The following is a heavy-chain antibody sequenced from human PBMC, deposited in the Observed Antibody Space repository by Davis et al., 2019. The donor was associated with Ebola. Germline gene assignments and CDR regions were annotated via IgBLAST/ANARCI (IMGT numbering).Heavy chain of an antibody. CDR3: ARLGYTVTKDD. CDR2: INHSGST. Sequence: ESLKISCAVSGLTVSSNYMSWIRQPPGKGLEWIGEINHSGSTNYNPSLKSRVTISVDTSKNQFSLKLSSVTAADTAVYYCARLGYTVTKDDWGQGTLVTVSS. V-gene: IGHV4-34*01. D-gene: IGHD4-17*01. CDR1: GLTVSSNY. J-gene: IGHJ4*02.